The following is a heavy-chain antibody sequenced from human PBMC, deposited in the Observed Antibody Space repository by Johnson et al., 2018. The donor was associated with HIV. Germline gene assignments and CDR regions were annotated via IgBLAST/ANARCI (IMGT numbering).Heavy chain of an antibody. CDR3: AREIAAAGTWAFDI. V-gene: IGHV3-74*01. CDR2: INSDGSST. D-gene: IGHD6-13*01. CDR1: GFTFSSYW. Sequence: VHLVESGGGLVQPGGSLRLSCAASGFTFSSYWMHWVRQAPGKGLVWVSRINSDGSSTSYADSVKGRFTISRDNAKNTLYLQMNSLRAEDTAVYYCAREIAAAGTWAFDIWGQGTMVTVSS. J-gene: IGHJ3*02.